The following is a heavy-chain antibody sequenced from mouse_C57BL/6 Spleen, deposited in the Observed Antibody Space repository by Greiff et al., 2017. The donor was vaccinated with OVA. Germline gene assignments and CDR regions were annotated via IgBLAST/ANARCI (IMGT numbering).Heavy chain of an antibody. D-gene: IGHD1-1*01. Sequence: VKLVESGAELVKPGASVKISCKASGYAFSSYWMNWVKQRPGKGLEWIGQIYPGDGDTNYNGKFKGKATLTADKSSSTAYMQLSSLTSEDSAVYFCAREGDYGSTHYYAMDYWGQGTSVTVSS. CDR1: GYAFSSYW. V-gene: IGHV1-80*01. CDR2: IYPGDGDT. CDR3: AREGDYGSTHYYAMDY. J-gene: IGHJ4*01.